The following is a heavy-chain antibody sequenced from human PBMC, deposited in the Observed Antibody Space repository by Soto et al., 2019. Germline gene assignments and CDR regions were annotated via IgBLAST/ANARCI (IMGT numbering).Heavy chain of an antibody. D-gene: IGHD3-9*01. CDR1: GDSVSSNSAA. V-gene: IGHV6-1*01. CDR3: AREESVYDILTGYLDY. J-gene: IGHJ4*02. Sequence: PSQTLSLTCAISGDSVSSNSAAWNWIRQSPSRGLEWLGRTYYRSKWYNDYAVSVKSRITINPDTSKNKFSLQLNSVTPEDTAVYYCAREESVYDILTGYLDYWGQGTLVTVSS. CDR2: TYYRSKWYN.